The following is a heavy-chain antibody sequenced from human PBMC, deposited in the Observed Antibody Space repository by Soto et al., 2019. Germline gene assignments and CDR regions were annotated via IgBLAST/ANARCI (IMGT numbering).Heavy chain of an antibody. CDR1: GFTFSSYA. D-gene: IGHD3-10*01. Sequence: GGSLRLSCAASGFTFSSYAMSWVRQAPGKGLEWVSAISGSGGSTYYADSVKGRFTISRDNSKNTLYLQMNSLRAEDTAVYYCAKTSCRYKGYGSGSYCILYYFDYWGQGTLVTVSS. CDR2: ISGSGGST. V-gene: IGHV3-23*01. CDR3: AKTSCRYKGYGSGSYCILYYFDY. J-gene: IGHJ4*02.